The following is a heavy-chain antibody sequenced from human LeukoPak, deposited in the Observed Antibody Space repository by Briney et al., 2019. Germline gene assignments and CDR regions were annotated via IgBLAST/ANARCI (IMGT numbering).Heavy chain of an antibody. Sequence: SETLSLTCTVSGGSITSYFWTWIRQPPGKGLEWIGYIHHSGSTNYNPSLKSRVTISADTSKSQLSLKLRSVTAADTAVYYCAQKAPFSPEYSQHWGQGTLVTVSS. J-gene: IGHJ1*01. V-gene: IGHV4-59*01. CDR2: IHHSGST. CDR3: AQKAPFSPEYSQH. CDR1: GGSITSYF. D-gene: IGHD2/OR15-2a*01.